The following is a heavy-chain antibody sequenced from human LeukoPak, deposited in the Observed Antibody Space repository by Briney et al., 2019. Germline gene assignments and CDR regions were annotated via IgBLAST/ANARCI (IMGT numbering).Heavy chain of an antibody. CDR3: ARDLDIVVVPAASYYFDY. J-gene: IGHJ4*02. Sequence: ASVKVSCKASGYIFTDYYMHWVRQAPGQELGWMGRINPNSGGTNYAQKFQGRVTMTRDTSISTAYMELSRLRSDDTAVYYCARDLDIVVVPAASYYFDYWGQGTLVTVSS. CDR1: GYIFTDYY. V-gene: IGHV1/OR15-1*04. CDR2: INPNSGGT. D-gene: IGHD2-2*03.